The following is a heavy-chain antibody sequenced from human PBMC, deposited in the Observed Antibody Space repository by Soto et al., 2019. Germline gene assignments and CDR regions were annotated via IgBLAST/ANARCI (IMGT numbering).Heavy chain of an antibody. D-gene: IGHD2-21*01. CDR2: ISSSGSTI. CDR3: ARDWSAYDAFDI. V-gene: IGHV3-11*01. CDR1: GFTFSGYY. Sequence: GGSLRLSCAASGFTFSGYYMSWIRQAPGKGLEWVSYISSSGSTIYYADSVKGRFTISRDNAKNSLYLQMNSLRAEDTAVYYCARDWSAYDAFDIWGQGTMVTVSS. J-gene: IGHJ3*02.